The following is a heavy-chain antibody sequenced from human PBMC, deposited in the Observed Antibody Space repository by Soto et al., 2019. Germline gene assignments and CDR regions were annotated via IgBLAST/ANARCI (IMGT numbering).Heavy chain of an antibody. D-gene: IGHD7-27*01. J-gene: IGHJ4*02. Sequence: GGSLRLSCSASGFTFGTYTMHWVRQAPGRGPECVSTISSHGGRTFYADFVKGRFTMSSGNSKNTLYLQMSSLRLEDTAVYYCVKARATGPKSEFDYWGQGTLVTVSS. CDR3: VKARATGPKSEFDY. CDR1: GFTFGTYT. V-gene: IGHV3-64D*06. CDR2: ISSHGGRT.